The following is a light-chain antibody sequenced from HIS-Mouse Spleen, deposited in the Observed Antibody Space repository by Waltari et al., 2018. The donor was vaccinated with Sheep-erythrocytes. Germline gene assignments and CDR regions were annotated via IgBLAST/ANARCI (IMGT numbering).Light chain of an antibody. Sequence: QSALTQPASVSGSPGQSITISCTGTSSDGWRYNLVSWYQQHPGKAPKLLIYWGSKRPSGVSNRFAGSKSGNTASLTISGLQAEDEADYYCCSYAGSYTLVFGGGTKLTVL. CDR1: SSDGWRYNL. CDR2: WGS. CDR3: CSYAGSYTLV. V-gene: IGLV2-23*01. J-gene: IGLJ2*01.